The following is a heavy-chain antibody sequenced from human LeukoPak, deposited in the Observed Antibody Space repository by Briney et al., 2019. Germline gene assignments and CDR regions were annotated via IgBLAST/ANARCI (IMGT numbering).Heavy chain of an antibody. CDR2: IIPILAIA. D-gene: IGHD2-2*01. CDR1: GGTFSSYA. CDR3: ARSGLNCSSTSCPFDP. Sequence: GASVKVSCKASGGTFSSYAISWVRQAPGQGLEWMGRIIPILAIANYAQKFQGRVTITADKSTSTAYMELSSLRSEDTAVYYCARSGLNCSSTSCPFDPWGQGTLVTVSS. V-gene: IGHV1-69*04. J-gene: IGHJ5*02.